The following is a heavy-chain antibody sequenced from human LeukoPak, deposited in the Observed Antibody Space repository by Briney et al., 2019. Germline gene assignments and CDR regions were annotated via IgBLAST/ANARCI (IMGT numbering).Heavy chain of an antibody. CDR3: ARDLPAAPGVSDY. Sequence: ASVKVSCKASGYTFTGYYMHWVRQAPGQGLERMGWVNPNSGGTNYAQKFQGRVTMTRDTSISTVYMELSSLRSDDTAVYYCARDLPAAPGVSDYWGQGTLVTVSS. CDR1: GYTFTGYY. CDR2: VNPNSGGT. D-gene: IGHD2-2*01. J-gene: IGHJ4*02. V-gene: IGHV1-2*02.